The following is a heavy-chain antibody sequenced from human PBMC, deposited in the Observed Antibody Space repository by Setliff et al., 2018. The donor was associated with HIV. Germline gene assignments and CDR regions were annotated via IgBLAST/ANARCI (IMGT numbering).Heavy chain of an antibody. J-gene: IGHJ4*02. CDR2: IIPVLGLS. D-gene: IGHD3-16*01. Sequence: SVKVSCKASGYTFTSYAISWVRQAPGQGLEWMGGIIPVLGLSYYAQNFQGRVTITADESTSTAYMELSSLRSEDTAVYYCARDRGGVGYNPSYYFDYWGQGTLVTVSS. V-gene: IGHV1-69*10. CDR1: GYTFTSYA. CDR3: ARDRGGVGYNPSYYFDY.